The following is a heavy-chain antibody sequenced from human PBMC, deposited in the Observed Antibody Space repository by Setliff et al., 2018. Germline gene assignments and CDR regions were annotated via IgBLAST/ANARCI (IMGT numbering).Heavy chain of an antibody. CDR2: MYSSGST. D-gene: IGHD3-22*01. V-gene: IGHV4-34*01. CDR3: ARGRYYESNSYYFPFGF. J-gene: IGHJ4*02. CDR1: GGSFSGYY. Sequence: PSETLSLTCAVYGGSFSGYYWNWIRQAPGKGLEWIGSMYSSGSTYYDPSLKSRVTISVDTSQNQFSLTLSSVTAADTAVYYCARGRYYESNSYYFPFGFWGQGMLVTVSS.